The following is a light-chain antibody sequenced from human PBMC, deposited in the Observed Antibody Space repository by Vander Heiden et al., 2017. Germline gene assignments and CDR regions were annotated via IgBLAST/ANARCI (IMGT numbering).Light chain of an antibody. CDR1: QSVSSSY. CDR3: QQDGSSST. V-gene: IGKV3-20*01. CDR2: GAS. J-gene: IGKJ5*01. Sequence: EIVLTQSPGTLSLSPGERATLSCRASQSVSSSYLAWYQQKPGQAPRLLIYGASSRATGIPDRFSGSGYGTDFTLTISRREPEDFAVYYCQQDGSSSTFGQRTRLEIK.